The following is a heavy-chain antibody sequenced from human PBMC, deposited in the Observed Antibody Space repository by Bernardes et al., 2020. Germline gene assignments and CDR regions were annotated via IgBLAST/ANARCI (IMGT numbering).Heavy chain of an antibody. V-gene: IGHV1-2*04. J-gene: IGHJ4*02. CDR2: INPNSGGT. D-gene: IGHD4-4*01. CDR3: ARGYGDDYNYAY. CDR1: GYTFTGYY. Sequence: ASVKVSCKASGYTFTGYYIHWVRQAPGQGLEWMGWINPNSGGTNYAQKFQDWVTMTRDTSISTTYMELSRLRSDDTAVYYCARGYGDDYNYAYWGQGTLVTVSS.